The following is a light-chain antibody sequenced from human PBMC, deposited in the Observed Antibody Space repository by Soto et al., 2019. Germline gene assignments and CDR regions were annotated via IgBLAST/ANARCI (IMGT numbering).Light chain of an antibody. J-gene: IGLJ1*01. CDR3: GSWDSSLSDYV. CDR2: DDN. Sequence: QSVLTHPRSVSSAPGQKVTISCSGSSSNIGGNSVSWYQQLPGTAPKLLIYDDNKRPSGIPDRFSGSKSGTSATLGITGFHTGDEADYYCGSWDSSLSDYVFGTGTKVTXL. CDR1: SSNIGGNS. V-gene: IGLV1-51*01.